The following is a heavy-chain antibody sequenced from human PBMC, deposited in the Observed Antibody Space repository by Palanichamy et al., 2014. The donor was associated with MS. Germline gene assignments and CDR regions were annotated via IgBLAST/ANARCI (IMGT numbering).Heavy chain of an antibody. V-gene: IGHV5-51*01. CDR3: ARPADHRLGLAY. CDR1: GYRFRNYW. Sequence: EVQLVQSGAEVKKPGESLKISCKTSGYRFRNYWIAWVRQMPGKGLEWMGSIYPGDSEARYGPSFQGQVTMSVDKSTSTAFLHWANLKSSDTAIYFCARPADHRLGLAYWGQGDLVTVSP. D-gene: IGHD1-14*01. J-gene: IGHJ4*02. CDR2: IYPGDSEA.